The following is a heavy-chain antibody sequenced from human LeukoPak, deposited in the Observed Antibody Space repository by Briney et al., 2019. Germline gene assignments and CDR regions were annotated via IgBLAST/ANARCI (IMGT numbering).Heavy chain of an antibody. CDR3: AKDLGTPDHYYYYMDV. V-gene: IGHV3-23*01. CDR1: GFTFSSYG. CDR2: ISGSGGST. D-gene: IGHD1-1*01. Sequence: QTGGSLRLSCAASGFTFSSYGMSWVRQAPGKGLEWVSAISGSGGSTYYADSVKGRFTISRDNSKNTLYLQMNSLRAEDTAVYYCAKDLGTPDHYYYYMDVWGKGTTVTISS. J-gene: IGHJ6*03.